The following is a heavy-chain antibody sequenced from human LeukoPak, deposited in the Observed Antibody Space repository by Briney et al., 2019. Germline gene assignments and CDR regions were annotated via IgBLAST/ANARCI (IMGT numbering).Heavy chain of an antibody. CDR1: GFTFSDYY. CDR2: ISSSGSTI. J-gene: IGHJ6*02. CDR3: ARVQDIVVVVAAIRGMDV. Sequence: PGGSLRLSCAASGFTFSDYYMSWIRQAPGKGLEWVSYISSSGSTIYYADSVKGRFTISRDNAKNSLYLQMNSLRAEDTAVYYCARVQDIVVVVAAIRGMDVWGQGTTVTVSS. V-gene: IGHV3-11*01. D-gene: IGHD2-15*01.